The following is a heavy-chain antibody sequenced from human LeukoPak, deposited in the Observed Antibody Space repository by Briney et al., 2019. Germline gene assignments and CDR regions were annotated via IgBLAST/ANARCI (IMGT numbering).Heavy chain of an antibody. D-gene: IGHD2-15*01. CDR2: INHSGST. J-gene: IGHJ4*02. CDR1: GGSFSGYY. V-gene: IGHV4-34*01. CDR3: AKVSQLGYCSGGSCYLHFDS. Sequence: PSETLSLTCAVYGGSFSGYYWSWIRQPPGKGLEWIGEINHSGSTNYNPSLKSRVTISVDTSKNQFSLKLNSVTAADTAVYYCAKVSQLGYCSGGSCYLHFDSWGQGTLVTVSS.